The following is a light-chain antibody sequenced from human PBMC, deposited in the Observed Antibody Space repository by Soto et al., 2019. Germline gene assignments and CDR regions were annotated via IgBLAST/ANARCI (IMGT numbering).Light chain of an antibody. CDR3: QQYDTSPPT. V-gene: IGKV3-20*01. CDR2: GAS. CDR1: QSIYANY. Sequence: EIVLTQSPGTRSLSPGETATLSCRASQSIYANYLAWYQQRPGQSPRLLIFGASDRATGIPDRFSGSASGTDFTLTIGGLEPEDFAVYYCQQYDTSPPTFVQGTKVEIK. J-gene: IGKJ1*01.